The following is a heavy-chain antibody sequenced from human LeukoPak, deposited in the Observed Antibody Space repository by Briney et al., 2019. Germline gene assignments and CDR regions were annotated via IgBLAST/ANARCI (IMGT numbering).Heavy chain of an antibody. CDR3: ARVRRSSGWDYYYFAMDA. Sequence: SQTLSLTCAISGDSVSSNSAAWTWIRQSPSRGLEWLGRTYYTSNWYHDYAVSVKSRITINPDTSKNQFSLQLNSVTPEDTAVYYCARVRRSSGWDYYYFAMDAWGQGTTVTVSS. CDR1: GDSVSSNSAA. V-gene: IGHV6-1*01. J-gene: IGHJ6*02. D-gene: IGHD6-19*01. CDR2: TYYTSNWYH.